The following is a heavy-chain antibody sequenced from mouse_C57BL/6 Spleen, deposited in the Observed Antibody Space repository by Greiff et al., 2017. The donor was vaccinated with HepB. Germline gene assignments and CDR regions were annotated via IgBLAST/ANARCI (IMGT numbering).Heavy chain of an antibody. V-gene: IGHV5-4*01. D-gene: IGHD1-1*01. Sequence: EVQGVESGGGLVKPGGSLKLSCAASGFTFSSYAMSWVRQTPEKRLEWVATISDGGSYTYYPDNVKGRFTISRDNAKNNLYLQMSHLKSEDTAMYYCAREGLLRFFDYRGQGTTLTVSS. J-gene: IGHJ2*01. CDR1: GFTFSSYA. CDR3: AREGLLRFFDY. CDR2: ISDGGSYT.